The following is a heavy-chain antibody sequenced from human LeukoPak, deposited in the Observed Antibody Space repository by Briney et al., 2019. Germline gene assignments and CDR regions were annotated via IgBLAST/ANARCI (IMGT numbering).Heavy chain of an antibody. J-gene: IGHJ6*03. CDR1: GFTFSSYA. CDR3: ARVDYRGGGYFMGV. CDR2: ISSSATYR. V-gene: IGHV3-21*01. D-gene: IGHD4-11*01. Sequence: AGGSLRLSCAASGFTFSSYAMSWVRQAPGKGLEWVSSISSSATYRYYADSVNGRFTISRDDPKNSLYLQMNSLRAEDTAVYYCARVDYRGGGYFMGVWGRGTPVTVSS.